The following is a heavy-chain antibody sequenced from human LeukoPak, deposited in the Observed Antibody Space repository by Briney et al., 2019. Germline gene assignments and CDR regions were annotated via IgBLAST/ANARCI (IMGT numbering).Heavy chain of an antibody. CDR3: ARGYYSGSGSYYDRRDDAFEI. CDR1: GYTFTGYY. CDR2: INPNSGGT. Sequence: ASVKVSCKASGYTFTGYYMHWVRQAPGQGLEWMGWINPNSGGTNYAQKFQGRVTTIRNTSISTAYMELSSLRSEDTAVYYCARGYYSGSGSYYDRRDDAFEIWGQGTMVTVSS. D-gene: IGHD3-10*01. J-gene: IGHJ3*02. V-gene: IGHV1-2*02.